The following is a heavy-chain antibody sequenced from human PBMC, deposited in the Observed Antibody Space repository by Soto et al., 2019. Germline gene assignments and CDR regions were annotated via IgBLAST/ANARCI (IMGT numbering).Heavy chain of an antibody. CDR2: IYWNDDK. J-gene: IGHJ5*02. Sequence: KESGPTLVKPTQTLTLTWTFSGFSLTTSGVSVGWIRQSPGKALEWLALIYWNDDKRYSPSLGSRVTITKDTSKNQVVLTMTNLAPGEKAKIYCSHRSFRITVNPWGGVNWFDPWGPGTLVTVSS. V-gene: IGHV2-5*01. CDR3: SHRSFRITVNPWGGVNWFDP. D-gene: IGHD3-16*01. CDR1: GFSLTTSGVS.